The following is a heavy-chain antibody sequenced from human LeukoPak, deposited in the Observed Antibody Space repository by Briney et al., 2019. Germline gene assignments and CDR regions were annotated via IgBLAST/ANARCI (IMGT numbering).Heavy chain of an antibody. Sequence: VASVKVSCKASGYTFTKYGVSWVRQAPGQGLEWMGWIGAYNGDIKYAQRGKGRVTMTTDTSTSTVYMELRSLRSDDTAVYYCARESGSDAFDIWGQGTMVTVSS. V-gene: IGHV1-18*01. CDR2: IGAYNGDI. J-gene: IGHJ3*02. CDR1: GYTFTKYG. CDR3: ARESGSDAFDI.